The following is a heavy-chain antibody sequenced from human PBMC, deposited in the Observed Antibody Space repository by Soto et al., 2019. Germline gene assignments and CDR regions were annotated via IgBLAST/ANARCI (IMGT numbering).Heavy chain of an antibody. Sequence: EVQLVESGGGLVQPGGSLRLSCAASGFTFSSYWMHWVRQAPGKGLVWVSRINSDGSSTSYADSVKGRFTISRDNAKNTLYLQMNSLRAEDTAVYYCAKTVRYYYGSGSYQAPLDYWGQGTLVTVSS. CDR3: AKTVRYYYGSGSYQAPLDY. CDR1: GFTFSSYW. V-gene: IGHV3-74*01. D-gene: IGHD3-10*01. J-gene: IGHJ4*02. CDR2: INSDGSST.